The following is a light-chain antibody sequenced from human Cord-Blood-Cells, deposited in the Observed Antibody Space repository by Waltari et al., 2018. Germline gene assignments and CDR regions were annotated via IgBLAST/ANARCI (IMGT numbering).Light chain of an antibody. V-gene: IGLV2-23*02. CDR3: CSYAGSSTWV. J-gene: IGLJ3*02. CDR1: SSDFGSSNL. CDR2: EVS. Sequence: QSALTQPASVSGSPGHSITISCTGTSSDFGSSNLVSWYQQHPGKAPKLMIYEVSKRPSGVSNRFSGSKSGNTASLTISGLQAEDEADYYCCSYAGSSTWVFGGGTKLTVL.